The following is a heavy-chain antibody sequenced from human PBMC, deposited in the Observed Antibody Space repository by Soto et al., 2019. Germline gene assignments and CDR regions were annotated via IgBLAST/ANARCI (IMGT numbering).Heavy chain of an antibody. D-gene: IGHD2-15*01. Sequence: QITLRESGLTLVRPTQTLTLTCTFSGFSLSSSGVSVGWIRQPPGKALEWLAHIYWDDDQRYSPSLKNRLTITKDTSKNQVVLTMTNMDPVDTASFYCTPSIRYSAFDFWGQGTMVVVSS. J-gene: IGHJ3*01. V-gene: IGHV2-5*02. CDR2: IYWDDDQ. CDR1: GFSLSSSGVS. CDR3: TPSIRYSAFDF.